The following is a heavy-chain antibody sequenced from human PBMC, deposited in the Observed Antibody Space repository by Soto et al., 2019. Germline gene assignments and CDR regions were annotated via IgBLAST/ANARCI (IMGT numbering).Heavy chain of an antibody. CDR3: AHARHPDYCYGMDV. CDR2: IYWDDEK. Sequence: QITLKESGPTLVKPTQPLTLSCTFSGFSLTTSGAGVGWIRQPPGKALEGLALIYWDDEKRDSPSLKSRLTITKDTSKNQVVLTMTNMDPVDTATYFCAHARHPDYCYGMDVWGQGTTVTVSS. CDR1: GFSLTTSGAG. V-gene: IGHV2-5*02. J-gene: IGHJ6*02.